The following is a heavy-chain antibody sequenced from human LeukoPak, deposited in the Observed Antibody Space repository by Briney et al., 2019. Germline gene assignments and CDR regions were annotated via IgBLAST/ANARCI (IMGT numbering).Heavy chain of an antibody. CDR1: GYTFTGYY. CDR2: ISAYNGNT. CDR3: ARDGSIMITFGGANIDY. J-gene: IGHJ4*02. V-gene: IGHV1-18*04. Sequence: ASVKVSCKASGYTFTGYYMHWVRQAPGQGLEWMGWISAYNGNTNYAQKLQGRVTMTTDTSTSTAYMELRSLRSDDTAVYYCARDGSIMITFGGANIDYWGQGTLVTVSS. D-gene: IGHD3-16*01.